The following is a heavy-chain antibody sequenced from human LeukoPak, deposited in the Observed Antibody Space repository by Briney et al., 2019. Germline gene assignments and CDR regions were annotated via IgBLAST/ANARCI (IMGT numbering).Heavy chain of an antibody. CDR2: IYHSGST. J-gene: IGHJ4*02. Sequence: PSETLSLTCTVSDGSISSGGYYWSWIRQPPGKGLEWIGYIYHSGSTYYNPSLKSRVTISVDRSKNQFSLKLSSVTAADTAVYYCARTCGGDCYPKTFDYWGQGTLVTVSS. V-gene: IGHV4-30-2*01. CDR3: ARTCGGDCYPKTFDY. CDR1: DGSISSGGYY. D-gene: IGHD2-21*02.